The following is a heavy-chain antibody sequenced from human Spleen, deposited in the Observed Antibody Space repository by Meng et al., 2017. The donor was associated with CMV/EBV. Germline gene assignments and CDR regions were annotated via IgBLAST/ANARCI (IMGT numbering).Heavy chain of an antibody. Sequence: LSLTCAASGFTFSSYEMNWVRQAPGKGLEWVSYISSSGSTIYYADSVKGRFTISRDNAKNSLYLQMNSLRAEDTAVYYCARATDGENFDYWGQGTLVTVSS. CDR3: ARATDGENFDY. CDR2: ISSSGSTI. J-gene: IGHJ4*02. D-gene: IGHD5-24*01. V-gene: IGHV3-48*03. CDR1: GFTFSSYE.